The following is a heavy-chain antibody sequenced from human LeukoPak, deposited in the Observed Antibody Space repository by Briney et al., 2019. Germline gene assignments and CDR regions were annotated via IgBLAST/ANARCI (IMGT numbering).Heavy chain of an antibody. CDR2: INHSGST. Sequence: SETLSLTCAVYGGSFSGYYWSWIRQPPGKGLEWIGEINHSGSTNYNPSLKSRVTISVDTSKNQFSLKLSSVTAADTAVYYCARHVIPARTLPEYYYYYYYMDVWGKGTTVTVPS. CDR1: GGSFSGYY. V-gene: IGHV4-34*01. D-gene: IGHD6-6*01. J-gene: IGHJ6*03. CDR3: ARHVIPARTLPEYYYYYYYMDV.